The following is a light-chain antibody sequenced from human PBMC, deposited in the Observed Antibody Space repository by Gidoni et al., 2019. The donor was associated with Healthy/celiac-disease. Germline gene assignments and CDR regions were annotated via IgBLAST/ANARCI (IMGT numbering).Light chain of an antibody. CDR1: QSVSSSY. CDR2: DAA. Sequence: IVLPQPPGTLSLSPGERATLSCRASQSVSSSYFTWYQQKPGQAPRLLLYDAASRATGIPDRFSGSRSGTDFTLTISRLEPQDFAVYYCQQYGSSPRVTFGPGTKVDIK. J-gene: IGKJ3*01. CDR3: QQYGSSPRVT. V-gene: IGKV3-20*01.